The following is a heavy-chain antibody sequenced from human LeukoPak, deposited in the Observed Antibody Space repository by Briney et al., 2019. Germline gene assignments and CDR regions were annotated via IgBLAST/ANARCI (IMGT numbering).Heavy chain of an antibody. CDR3: ASSQTKYYYDSSGYYLDDAFDI. CDR2: IIPIFGTA. D-gene: IGHD3-22*01. Sequence: GASVKVSCKASGGTFSSYAISWVRQAPGQGLEWMGGIIPIFGTANYAQKFQGRVTITTDESTSTAYMELSSLRSEDTAVYYCASSQTKYYYDSSGYYLDDAFDILGQGTMVTVSS. V-gene: IGHV1-69*05. CDR1: GGTFSSYA. J-gene: IGHJ3*02.